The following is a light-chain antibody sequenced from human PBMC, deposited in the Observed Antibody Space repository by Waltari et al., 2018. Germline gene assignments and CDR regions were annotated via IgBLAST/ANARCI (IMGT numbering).Light chain of an antibody. Sequence: DIQLTQSPSFLSASVRDRVTITCRASQGISPYLAWYQQKPGKAPTLLIYAASTLQSDIPTRVSGSGSGTEFTLTISSLQPEDFATYYCLHLNNFPLSFGGGT. CDR3: LHLNNFPLS. CDR1: QGISPY. V-gene: IGKV1-9*01. J-gene: IGKJ4*01. CDR2: AAS.